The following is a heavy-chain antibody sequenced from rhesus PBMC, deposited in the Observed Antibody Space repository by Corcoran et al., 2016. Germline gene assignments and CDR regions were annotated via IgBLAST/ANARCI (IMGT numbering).Heavy chain of an antibody. D-gene: IGHD4-29*01. Sequence: QVQLQESGPGVVKPSETLSLTCAVSGGSISDSYRWSWIRQPPGKGLEWIGYIYGSSTSTNYTPSLKSRVTISKATSKNQFSLKLGSVTAADTAVYYCARDDYGSIFDYWGQGVLVTVSS. CDR1: GGSISDSYR. J-gene: IGHJ4*01. V-gene: IGHV4S10*01. CDR2: IYGSSTST. CDR3: ARDDYGSIFDY.